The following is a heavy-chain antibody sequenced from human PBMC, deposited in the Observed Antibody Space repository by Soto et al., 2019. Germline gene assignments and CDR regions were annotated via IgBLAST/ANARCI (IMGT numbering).Heavy chain of an antibody. CDR3: AREGNRYFAWFPNY. V-gene: IGHV3-33*01. D-gene: IGHD3-9*01. CDR1: GFTFSSYG. J-gene: IGHJ4*02. CDR2: IWYDGSNK. Sequence: QVQLVESGGGVVQPGRSLRLSCAASGFTFSSYGMHWVRQAPGKGLEWVAVIWYDGSNKYYADSVKGRFTISRDNSKNTLYLQMNSLRAEDTAVYYCAREGNRYFAWFPNYWGQGTLVTVSS.